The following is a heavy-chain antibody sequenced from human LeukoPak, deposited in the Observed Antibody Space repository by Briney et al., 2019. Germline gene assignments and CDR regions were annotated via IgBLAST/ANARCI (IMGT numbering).Heavy chain of an antibody. Sequence: SETLSLTCTVSGGSVSSYYWSWIRQPAGKGLEWIGRIYTSGSTNYNPSLKSRVTMSVDTSKNQFSLKLSSVTAADTAVYYCAREGYYYDSSGYYSYYFDYWGQGTLVTVSS. V-gene: IGHV4-4*07. J-gene: IGHJ4*02. CDR2: IYTSGST. CDR3: AREGYYYDSSGYYSYYFDY. CDR1: GGSVSSYY. D-gene: IGHD3-22*01.